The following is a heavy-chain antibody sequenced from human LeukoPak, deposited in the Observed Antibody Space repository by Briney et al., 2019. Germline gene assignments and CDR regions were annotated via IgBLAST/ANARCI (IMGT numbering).Heavy chain of an antibody. CDR2: ISSSSSYI. J-gene: IGHJ4*02. D-gene: IGHD6-19*01. Sequence: GGSLRLSCAASGFTFSSYSMNWVRQAPGKGLGWVSSISSSSSYIYYADSVKGRFTISRENAKNSLYLQMNSLRAEDTAVYYCARAAGYSSGWYSRYYFDYWGQGTLVTVSS. CDR3: ARAAGYSSGWYSRYYFDY. V-gene: IGHV3-21*01. CDR1: GFTFSSYS.